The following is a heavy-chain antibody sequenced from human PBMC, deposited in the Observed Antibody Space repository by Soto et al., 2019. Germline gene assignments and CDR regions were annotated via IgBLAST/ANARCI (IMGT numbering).Heavy chain of an antibody. V-gene: IGHV3-21*01. J-gene: IGHJ4*02. Sequence: CLGLSCAASGVTFTSYRMNWFRQAPGKGLEWVASISSSSDYTFYADSVKGRFTISRDNATNSLYLKMNSLRAEDTAVYYCAREGDSSSWDQAEASDWGQGT. D-gene: IGHD6-13*01. CDR3: AREGDSSSWDQAEASD. CDR1: GVTFTSYR. CDR2: ISSSSDYT.